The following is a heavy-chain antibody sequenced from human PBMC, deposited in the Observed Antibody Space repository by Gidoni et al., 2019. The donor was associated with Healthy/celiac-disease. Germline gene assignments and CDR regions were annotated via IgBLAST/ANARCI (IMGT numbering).Heavy chain of an antibody. CDR2: IYYSGST. V-gene: IGHV4-59*08. CDR1: GGSISSYY. Sequence: QVQLQESGPGLVKPSETLSLTCTVPGGSISSYYWSWIRQPPGKGLEWIGYIYYSGSTNYNPSLKSRVTISVDTSKNQFSLKLSSVTAADTAVYYCARGDGYSLIGYWGQGTLVTVSS. CDR3: ARGDGYSLIGY. D-gene: IGHD2-15*01. J-gene: IGHJ4*02.